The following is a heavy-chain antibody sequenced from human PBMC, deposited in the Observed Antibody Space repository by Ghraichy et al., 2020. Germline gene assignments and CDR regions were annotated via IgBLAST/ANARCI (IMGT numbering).Heavy chain of an antibody. D-gene: IGHD7-27*01. CDR2: IIGSGGST. CDR1: GFTFSSYT. V-gene: IGHV3-23*01. Sequence: GGSLRLSCAASGFTFSSYTMSWVRQAPGKGLEWVSAIIGSGGSTYYADSVKGRFTISRDNSKNTLYLQMNSLRAEDTAVYYCARNWGSLECWGQGTLVTVSS. CDR3: ARNWGSLEC. J-gene: IGHJ4*02.